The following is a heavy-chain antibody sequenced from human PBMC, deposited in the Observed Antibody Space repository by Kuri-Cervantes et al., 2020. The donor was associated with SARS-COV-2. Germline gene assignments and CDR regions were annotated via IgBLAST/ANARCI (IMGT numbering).Heavy chain of an antibody. CDR3: ARSRLGYCSSTSCYLDAFDI. CDR2: ISGSGSTK. Sequence: GGSLRLSCAASGFTFSDYYMTWVRQAPGKGLEWVSYISGSGSTKYYADSVKGRFTIFRDNGKNSLFLQMNSLRAEDTAVYYCARSRLGYCSSTSCYLDAFDIWGQGTMVTVSS. V-gene: IGHV3-11*01. D-gene: IGHD2-2*01. CDR1: GFTFSDYY. J-gene: IGHJ3*02.